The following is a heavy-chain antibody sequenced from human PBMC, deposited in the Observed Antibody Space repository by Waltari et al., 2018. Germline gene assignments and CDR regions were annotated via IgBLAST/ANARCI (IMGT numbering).Heavy chain of an antibody. J-gene: IGHJ4*02. Sequence: EVQLVESGGGLVQPGGSLRLSCAASGFTFSSYWMSWVRQAPGKELEWVANIKQDGSEKYYVDSVKGRFTISRDNAKNSLYLQMNSLRAEDTAVYYCARDSTRLARTTVDYWGQGTLVTVSS. CDR2: IKQDGSEK. CDR3: ARDSTRLARTTVDY. V-gene: IGHV3-7*01. D-gene: IGHD2-2*01. CDR1: GFTFSSYW.